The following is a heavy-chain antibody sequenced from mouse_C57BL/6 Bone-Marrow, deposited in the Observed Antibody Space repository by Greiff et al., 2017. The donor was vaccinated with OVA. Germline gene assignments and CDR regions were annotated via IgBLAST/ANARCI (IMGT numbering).Heavy chain of an antibody. D-gene: IGHD1-1*01. CDR2: IDPSDSET. Sequence: QVQLKQPGAELVRPGSSVKLSCKASGYTFTSYWMHWVKQRPIQGLEWIGNIDPSDSETHYNQKFKDKATLTADKSSSTAYMQLSSLTSEDSAVYFCAREPPTVVEGTWFAYWGQGTLVTVSA. CDR1: GYTFTSYW. V-gene: IGHV1-52*01. J-gene: IGHJ3*01. CDR3: AREPPTVVEGTWFAY.